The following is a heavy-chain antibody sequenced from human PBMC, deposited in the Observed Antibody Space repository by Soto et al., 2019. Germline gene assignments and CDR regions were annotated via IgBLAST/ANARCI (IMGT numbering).Heavy chain of an antibody. V-gene: IGHV3-48*01. CDR1: GFTFSSYS. CDR3: ARSRNDYGDYVGYYYYYMDV. D-gene: IGHD4-17*01. CDR2: ISSSSSTI. J-gene: IGHJ6*03. Sequence: GGSLRLSCAASGFTFSSYSMNWVRQAPGKGLEWVSYISSSSSTIYYADSVKGRFTISRDNAKNSLYLQMNSLRAEDTAVYYCARSRNDYGDYVGYYYYYMDVWGKGTTVTVSS.